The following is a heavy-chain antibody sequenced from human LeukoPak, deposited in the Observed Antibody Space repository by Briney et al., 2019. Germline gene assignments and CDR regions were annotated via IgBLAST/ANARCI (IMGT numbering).Heavy chain of an antibody. D-gene: IGHD3/OR15-3a*01. CDR2: ISSGGSTI. J-gene: IGHJ6*02. CDR3: ARDDLGTSYFYYGMDV. V-gene: IGHV3-48*01. CDR1: GFTFSSNS. Sequence: GGSLRLSCAAPGFTFSSNSMNWVRQAPGKGLEWVSYISSGGSTIYYADSVKGRFTISRDNAKNSLYLQMNSLRAEDTAVYYCARDDLGTSYFYYGMDVWGQGTTVTVSS.